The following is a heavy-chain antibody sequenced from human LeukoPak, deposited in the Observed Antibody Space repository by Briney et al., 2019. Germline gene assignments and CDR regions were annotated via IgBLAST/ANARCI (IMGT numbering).Heavy chain of an antibody. CDR2: MNPNSGNT. J-gene: IGHJ4*02. CDR3: ARGRSGSYNY. Sequence: ASVKVSCKASGYTFTGYYMHWVRQAPGQGLEWMGWMNPNSGNTGYAQKFQGRVTMTRNTSISTAYMELSSLRSEDTAVYYCARGRSGSYNYWGQGTLVTVSS. V-gene: IGHV1-8*02. CDR1: GYTFTGYY. D-gene: IGHD1-26*01.